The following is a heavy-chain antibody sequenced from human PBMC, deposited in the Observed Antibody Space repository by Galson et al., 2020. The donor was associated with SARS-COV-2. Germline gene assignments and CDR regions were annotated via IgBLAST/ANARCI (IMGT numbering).Heavy chain of an antibody. D-gene: IGHD4-17*01. Sequence: SETLSLTCTVSGGSISPYYWTWIRQPPGKGLEWIGYIYYSGTTNYNPSLKSRVTISVDTSKNQFSLKLTSVTAADTAVYYCAKILDYGQYGDYGLDWFDPCGQGTLVTVSS. CDR2: IYYSGTT. CDR3: AKILDYGQYGDYGLDWFDP. CDR1: GGSISPYY. V-gene: IGHV4-59*01. J-gene: IGHJ5*02.